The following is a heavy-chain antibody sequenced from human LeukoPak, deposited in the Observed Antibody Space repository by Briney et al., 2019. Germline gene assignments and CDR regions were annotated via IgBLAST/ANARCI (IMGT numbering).Heavy chain of an antibody. CDR3: TKAVGGGRDAYDV. CDR1: AFTFSSYA. CDR2: IFDSGAPT. D-gene: IGHD3-16*01. V-gene: IGHV3-23*01. J-gene: IGHJ3*01. Sequence: GGSLRLSCAASAFTFSSYAMNWVRQAPGKGMEWVSSIFDSGAPTYYTDTVKGRFTISRDNSKNTMYLQMESLRAEDTAVYYCTKAVGGGRDAYDVWGQGTMVTVSS.